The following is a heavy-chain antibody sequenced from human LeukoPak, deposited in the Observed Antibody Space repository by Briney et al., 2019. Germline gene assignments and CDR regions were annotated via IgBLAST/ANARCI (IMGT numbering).Heavy chain of an antibody. V-gene: IGHV3-23*01. CDR1: GFTFSSYA. J-gene: IGHJ5*02. CDR3: AKDGRYFDWLFSNRFDP. CDR2: ISGSGGST. Sequence: GGSLRLSCAASGFTFSSYAMSWVRQAPGKGLEWVSAISGSGGSTYYADSVKGRFTISRDNSKNTLYLQMNSLRAEDTAVYYCAKDGRYFDWLFSNRFDPWGQGTLVTVSS. D-gene: IGHD3-9*01.